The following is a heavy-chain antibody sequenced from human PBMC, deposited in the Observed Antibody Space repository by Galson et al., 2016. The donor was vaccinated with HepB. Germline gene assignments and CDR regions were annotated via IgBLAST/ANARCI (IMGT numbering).Heavy chain of an antibody. CDR1: GFTFSAYS. D-gene: IGHD6-19*01. CDR2: IGKTSSFM. J-gene: IGHJ4*02. V-gene: IGHV3-21*01. CDR3: ARDSSGWSRDY. Sequence: SLRLSCAASGFTFSAYSMTWVRLAPGRGLEWVSLIGKTSSFMFYSDSVKGRFTVSRDDAGNSLYLQMNSLRAEDTAVYYCARDSSGWSRDYWGQGTLVTVSS.